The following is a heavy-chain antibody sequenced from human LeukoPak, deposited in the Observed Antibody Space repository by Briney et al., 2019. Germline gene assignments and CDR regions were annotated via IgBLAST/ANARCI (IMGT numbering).Heavy chain of an antibody. CDR1: GGSFSGYY. CDR3: ARNRPDSSGYCFDY. CDR2: INHSGST. D-gene: IGHD3-22*01. Sequence: SSETLSLTCAVYGGSFSGYYWSWIRQPPGKGLEWIGEINHSGSTNYNPSLKSRVTISVDTSKNQFPLKLSSVTAADTVVYYCARNRPDSSGYCFDYWGQGTLVTVSS. J-gene: IGHJ4*02. V-gene: IGHV4-34*01.